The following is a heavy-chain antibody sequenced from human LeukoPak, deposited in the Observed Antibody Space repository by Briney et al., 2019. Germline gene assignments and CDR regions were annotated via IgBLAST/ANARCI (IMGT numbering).Heavy chain of an antibody. CDR2: IYDSGNE. CDR3: ARQISDYYYYYMDV. D-gene: IGHD2/OR15-2a*01. CDR1: GGSISTSAFY. V-gene: IGHV4-39*01. J-gene: IGHJ6*03. Sequence: KPSESLSLTCTVSGGSISTSAFYSGWIRQPPGKGLEWIGSIYDSGNEFYNPSLKSRVTISSDTSKNLFSLKLNSVTAADTAMYYCARQISDYYYYYMDVWGEGVTVTVSS.